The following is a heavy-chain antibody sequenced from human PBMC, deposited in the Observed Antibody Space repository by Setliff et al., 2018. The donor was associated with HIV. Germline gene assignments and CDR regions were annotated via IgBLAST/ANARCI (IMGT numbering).Heavy chain of an antibody. J-gene: IGHJ5*02. D-gene: IGHD2-21*01. V-gene: IGHV3-43*01. Sequence: GGSLRLSCAASGFTFDDYTMHWVRQAPGKGLEWVSLISWDGDMTYYADSVKGRFTISRDNSKNSLYLQMNSLTTEDTGLYYCAREEIGAYSADNWFDPWGQGTLVTVSS. CDR1: GFTFDDYT. CDR3: AREEIGAYSADNWFDP. CDR2: ISWDGDMT.